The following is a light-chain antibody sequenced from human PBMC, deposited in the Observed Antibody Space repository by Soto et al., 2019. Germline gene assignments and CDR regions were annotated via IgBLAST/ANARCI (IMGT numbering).Light chain of an antibody. J-gene: IGKJ1*01. V-gene: IGKV3D-20*02. CDR1: ESRRGSH. CDR2: GAS. CDR3: QQSHNWPRT. Sequence: EIVLTQSPGTLSLSPGEGATLSCRASESRRGSHLAWCQQKPGQAPRLLLYGASSRAKGMPDRFSGSGSGTDFTLTISRLEPEDFAVYYCQQSHNWPRTFGQGTKVDIK.